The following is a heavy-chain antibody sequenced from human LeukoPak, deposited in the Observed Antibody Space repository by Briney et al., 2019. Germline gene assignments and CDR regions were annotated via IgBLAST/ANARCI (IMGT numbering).Heavy chain of an antibody. CDR3: AREPIQVNREFDY. Sequence: ASVKVSCKASGYTFSGDYMHWVRQAPGQGLEWMGRIRSNSEDIQYAQKFQGRVTMTWDTSTSTAYMELTRLTSDDTAVYYCAREPIQVNREFDYWGQGTLVTVSS. V-gene: IGHV1-2*06. CDR2: IRSNSEDI. D-gene: IGHD5-18*01. CDR1: GYTFSGDY. J-gene: IGHJ4*02.